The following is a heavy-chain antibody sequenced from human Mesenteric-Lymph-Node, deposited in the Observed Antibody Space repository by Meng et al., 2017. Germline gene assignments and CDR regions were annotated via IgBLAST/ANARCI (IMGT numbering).Heavy chain of an antibody. D-gene: IGHD1-26*01. CDR1: GGTFSSYA. CDR2: IIPIFGTA. Sequence: SVKVSCKASGGTFSSYAISWVRQAPGQGLEWMGGIIPIFGTANYAQKFQGRVTITADESTSTAYMELSSLRSEDTAVYYCGRVRGSYYNFDYWGQGTLVTVSS. V-gene: IGHV1-69*13. CDR3: GRVRGSYYNFDY. J-gene: IGHJ4*02.